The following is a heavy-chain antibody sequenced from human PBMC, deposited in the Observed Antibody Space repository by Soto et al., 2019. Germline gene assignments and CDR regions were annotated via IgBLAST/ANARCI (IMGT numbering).Heavy chain of an antibody. D-gene: IGHD1-26*01. J-gene: IGHJ4*02. V-gene: IGHV1-18*01. Sequence: QVQLVQSGAEVKKPGASVKVSCKASGYTFTSYGISWVRQAPGHGLEWMGWISAYNGNTNYAQKLQARVTMTTATPTSKAYMELRSMRSDDTAVYYCARDLIVGATPPYYFDYWGQGTLVTVSS. CDR2: ISAYNGNT. CDR3: ARDLIVGATPPYYFDY. CDR1: GYTFTSYG.